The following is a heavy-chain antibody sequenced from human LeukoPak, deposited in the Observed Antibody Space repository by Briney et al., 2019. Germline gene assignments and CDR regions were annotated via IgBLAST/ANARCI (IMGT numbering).Heavy chain of an antibody. Sequence: SETLSLTCTVSGGPITTYYWSWIRQPPGKELEWIGYNSYSGSTNCNPSLKSRVTISVDTSKKQFSLKLNSVTAADTAVYYCAIVFVWCVDVWGKGTTVTVSS. CDR2: NSYSGST. V-gene: IGHV4-59*01. CDR3: AIVFVWCVDV. J-gene: IGHJ6*04. CDR1: GGPITTYY. D-gene: IGHD4/OR15-4a*01.